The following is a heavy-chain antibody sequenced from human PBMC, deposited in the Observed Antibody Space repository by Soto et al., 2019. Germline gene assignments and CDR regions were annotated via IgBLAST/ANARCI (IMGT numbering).Heavy chain of an antibody. J-gene: IGHJ3*02. D-gene: IGHD1-26*01. V-gene: IGHV4-34*01. CDR3: ARRYSSAFDI. CDR2: IYYSGTT. CDR1: GGSVSGYY. Sequence: SETLSLTCAVYGGSVSGYYWSWIRQPPGKGLEWIGSIYYSGTTYYKSSLKSRVIISSDMSKNQFSLRLTSVTAADTAVYYCARRYSSAFDIWGQGTMVTVSS.